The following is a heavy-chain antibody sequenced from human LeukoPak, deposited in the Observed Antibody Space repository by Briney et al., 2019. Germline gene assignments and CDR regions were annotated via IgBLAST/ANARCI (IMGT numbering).Heavy chain of an antibody. CDR1: GFTFSSYS. CDR3: ASRLSFTDDY. CDR2: LSGSSSYI. V-gene: IGHV3-21*01. D-gene: IGHD2-8*01. Sequence: GGSLRLSCAASGFTFSSYSMNWVRQPPGKGLEWVSSLSGSSSYIYYADSLKGRFTISRDKAKNSLYLQMNSLRADDTAVYYCASRLSFTDDYWGQGTLVTVSS. J-gene: IGHJ4*02.